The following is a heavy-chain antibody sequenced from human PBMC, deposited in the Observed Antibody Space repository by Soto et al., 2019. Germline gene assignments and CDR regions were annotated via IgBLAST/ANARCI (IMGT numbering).Heavy chain of an antibody. CDR2: VFYSGRT. V-gene: IGHV4-59*01. J-gene: IGHJ4*02. D-gene: IGHD5-18*01. Sequence: SETLSLTCSVSGGSTNNFHWSWIRQPPGKGLEWIGFVFYSGRTTYNPSLQSRVTISVDTSHNHFSLKLRSVTAADTATYYCARIKRGYSYGSIIDFWGQGKLVTVSS. CDR3: ARIKRGYSYGSIIDF. CDR1: GGSTNNFH.